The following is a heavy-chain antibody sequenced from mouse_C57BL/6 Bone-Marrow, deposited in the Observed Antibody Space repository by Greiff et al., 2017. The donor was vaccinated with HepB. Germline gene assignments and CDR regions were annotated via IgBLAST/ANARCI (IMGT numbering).Heavy chain of an antibody. Sequence: VQLQQSGAELVRPGTSVKVSCKASGYAFTNYLIEWVKQRPGQGLEWIGVINPGSGGTNYNEKFKGKATLTADKSSSTAYMQLSSLTSEDSAVYFCARPYTTVVASYYAMDYWGQGTSVTVSS. V-gene: IGHV1-54*01. CDR1: GYAFTNYL. J-gene: IGHJ4*01. D-gene: IGHD1-1*01. CDR2: INPGSGGT. CDR3: ARPYTTVVASYYAMDY.